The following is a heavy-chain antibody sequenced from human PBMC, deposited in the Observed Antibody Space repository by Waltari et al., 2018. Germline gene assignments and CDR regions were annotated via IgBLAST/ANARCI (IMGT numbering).Heavy chain of an antibody. CDR2: IYHSGST. V-gene: IGHV4-38-2*01. Sequence: QVQLQESGPGLVKPSETLSLTCAVSGYSISSGYYWGWIRQPPGKGLEWIGSIYHSGSTYYNPSLKSRVTISVDTSKNQFSLKLSSVTAADTAVYYCASFTDYDLIHLGESPDYWGQGTLVTVSS. J-gene: IGHJ4*02. D-gene: IGHD3-16*01. CDR3: ASFTDYDLIHLGESPDY. CDR1: GYSISSGYY.